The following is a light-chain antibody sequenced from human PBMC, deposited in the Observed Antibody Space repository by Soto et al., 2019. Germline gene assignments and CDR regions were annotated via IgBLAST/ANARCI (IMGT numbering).Light chain of an antibody. CDR3: QQYGSSPPT. CDR1: QRVSDRY. J-gene: IGKJ1*01. V-gene: IGKV3-20*01. CDR2: TAS. Sequence: VVLTQSPVTLSLSPGDTATLSCRASQRVSDRYLAWYQQKPGQAPRLLIYTASSRATGIPDRFSGGGSGTDFTLTISRLEPDDFAVYHCQQYGSSPPTFGQGTKVDIK.